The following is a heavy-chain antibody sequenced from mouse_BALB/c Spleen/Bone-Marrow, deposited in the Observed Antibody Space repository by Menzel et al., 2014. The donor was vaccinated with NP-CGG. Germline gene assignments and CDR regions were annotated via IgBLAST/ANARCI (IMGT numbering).Heavy chain of an antibody. D-gene: IGHD2-1*01. Sequence: EVKLMESGGGLVQPGGSLKLSCAASGFTFSSYGMSWVRQTPDKRLELVATISSNGGSTYYPDSVKGRFTISRDTAKNTLYLQMSSLKSEETAMYYCVRGNYGNYVDYFDFRGQGTTLTVSS. CDR3: VRGNYGNYVDYFDF. V-gene: IGHV5-6-3*01. CDR2: ISSNGGST. CDR1: GFTFSSYG. J-gene: IGHJ2*01.